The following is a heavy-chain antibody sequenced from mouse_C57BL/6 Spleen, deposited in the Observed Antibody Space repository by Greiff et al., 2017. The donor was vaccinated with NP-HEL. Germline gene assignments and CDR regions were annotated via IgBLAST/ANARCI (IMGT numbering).Heavy chain of an antibody. D-gene: IGHD1-2*01. CDR2: INYDGSST. V-gene: IGHV5-16*01. CDR1: GFTFSDYY. CDR3: ARALPLRAMDY. J-gene: IGHJ4*01. Sequence: EVMLVESEGGLVQPGSSMKLSCTASGFTFSDYYMAWVRQVPEKGLEWVANINYDGSSTYYLDSLKSRFIISRDNAKNILYLQMSSLKSEDTATYYCARALPLRAMDYWGQGTSVTVSS.